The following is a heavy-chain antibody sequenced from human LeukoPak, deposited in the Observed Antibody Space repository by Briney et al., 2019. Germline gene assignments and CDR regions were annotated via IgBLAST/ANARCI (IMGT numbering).Heavy chain of an antibody. J-gene: IGHJ5*02. V-gene: IGHV5-51*01. CDR3: ARHGPAYYDFWSGYGPFDP. CDR2: IYPGDSDT. CDR1: GYSFTSYW. Sequence: GESLKISCKGSGYSFTSYWIGWVRQMPGKGLEWMGIIYPGDSDTRYSPSFQGQVTISADKSISTTYLQWSSLKASDTAMYYCARHGPAYYDFWSGYGPFDPWGQGTLVTVSS. D-gene: IGHD3-3*01.